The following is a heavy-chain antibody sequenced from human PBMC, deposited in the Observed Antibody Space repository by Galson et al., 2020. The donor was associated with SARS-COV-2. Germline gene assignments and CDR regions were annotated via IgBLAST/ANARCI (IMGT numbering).Heavy chain of an antibody. Sequence: SETLSLTCNVSGGPVKRDGHYWTWFRQHPGIGLEWIGYVYYTGNTQYNPSLKSRLSISVDTAKNQFSLKLRSVTAADTAIYYCVRQRGGLPGSFMYYGMDVWGQGTTVTVSS. V-gene: IGHV4-31*03. CDR2: VYYTGNT. J-gene: IGHJ6*02. D-gene: IGHD3-10*01. CDR1: GGPVKRDGHY. CDR3: VRQRGGLPGSFMYYGMDV.